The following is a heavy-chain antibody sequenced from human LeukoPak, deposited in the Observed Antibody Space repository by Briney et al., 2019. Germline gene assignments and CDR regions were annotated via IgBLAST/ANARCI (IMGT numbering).Heavy chain of an antibody. V-gene: IGHV1-46*01. CDR3: ARVDRGGNSEALFFDY. CDR2: INPSGGST. CDR1: GYTFTSYY. Sequence: ASVKVSCKASGYTFTSYYMHWVRQAPGQGLEWMGIINPSGGSTSYAQKFQGRVTMTRDTSTSTAYMELSSLRSEDTAVYYCARVDRGGNSEALFFDYWGQGTLVTVSS. J-gene: IGHJ4*02. D-gene: IGHD4-23*01.